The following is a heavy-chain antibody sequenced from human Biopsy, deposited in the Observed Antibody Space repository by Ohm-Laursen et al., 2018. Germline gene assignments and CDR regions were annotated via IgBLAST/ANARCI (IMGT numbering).Heavy chain of an antibody. CDR2: FAPENGRI. V-gene: IGHV1-24*01. D-gene: IGHD1-26*01. CDR3: ARDALGGGSYRFFY. CDR1: GYSLTELS. Sequence: ASVKVSCNVSGYSLTELSMHWVRQAPGQGLEWMGGFAPENGRIVYSQKFQGRVTMTEDTSTSTAYMELSSLRSDDTAVYYCARDALGGGSYRFFYWGQGSLVTVSS. J-gene: IGHJ4*02.